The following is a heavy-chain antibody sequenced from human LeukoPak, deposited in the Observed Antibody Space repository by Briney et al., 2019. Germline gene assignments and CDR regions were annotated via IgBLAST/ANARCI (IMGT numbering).Heavy chain of an antibody. CDR2: IYYSGST. J-gene: IGHJ4*02. CDR1: GGSISSYY. V-gene: IGHV4-59*01. CDR3: AGRIAAAGTDY. D-gene: IGHD6-13*01. Sequence: PSETLSLTCTVSGGSISSYYWSWIRQPPGKGLEWIGYIYYSGSTNYNPSLKSRVTISVDTSKNQFSLKLSSVTAADTAVYYCAGRIAAAGTDYWGQGTLVTVSS.